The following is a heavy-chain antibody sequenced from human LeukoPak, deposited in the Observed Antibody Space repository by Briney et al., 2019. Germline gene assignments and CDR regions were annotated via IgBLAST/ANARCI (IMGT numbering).Heavy chain of an antibody. J-gene: IGHJ4*02. D-gene: IGHD5-18*01. CDR3: ATWGYRGRTDY. CDR1: GFTFSIYA. V-gene: IGHV3-23*01. Sequence: GGSLRLSCAASGFTFSIYAMSWVRQAPGKGLEWVSAISGSGGSTYYADSVKGRFTISRDNSKYTLYLQMNSLRAEDTAVYYCATWGYRGRTDYWGQGTLVTVSS. CDR2: ISGSGGST.